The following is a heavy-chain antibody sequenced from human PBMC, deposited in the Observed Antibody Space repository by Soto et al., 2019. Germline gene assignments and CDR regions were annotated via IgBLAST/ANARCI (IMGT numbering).Heavy chain of an antibody. V-gene: IGHV3-72*01. CDR3: ARSRRGIGQLVLWAFDI. Sequence: GGSLRLSCAASGFTFSDHYMDWVRQAPGKGLEWVGRTRNKANSYTTEYAASVKGRFTISRDDSKNSLYLQMNSLKTEDTAVYYCARSRRGIGQLVLWAFDIWGQGTMVTVSS. J-gene: IGHJ3*02. CDR1: GFTFSDHY. D-gene: IGHD6-13*01. CDR2: TRNKANSYTT.